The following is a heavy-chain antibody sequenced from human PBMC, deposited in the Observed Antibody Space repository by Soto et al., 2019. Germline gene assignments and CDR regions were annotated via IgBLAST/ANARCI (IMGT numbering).Heavy chain of an antibody. CDR3: ARLRQQLGGWQHLGLDFDY. J-gene: IGHJ4*02. V-gene: IGHV4-39*01. CDR1: GGSISSSSYY. Sequence: PSETLSLTCTASGGSISSSSYYWGWIRQPPGKGLQYIGSIYYSGNTYYNPSLKSRVTISVDTSKNQFSLKLSSVTAADTAVYFCARLRQQLGGWQHLGLDFDYWGQGTLVTVSS. D-gene: IGHD6-13*01. CDR2: IYYSGNT.